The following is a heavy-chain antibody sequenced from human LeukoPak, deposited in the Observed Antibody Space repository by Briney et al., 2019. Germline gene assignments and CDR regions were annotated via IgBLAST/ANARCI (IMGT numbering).Heavy chain of an antibody. V-gene: IGHV3-74*01. CDR2: IKSDGNIT. CDR1: GFTFNNYW. J-gene: IGHJ4*02. CDR3: GRSGDFWSGSGVAY. Sequence: PGGSLRLSCAASGFTFNNYWMYWVRQAPGKGLVWVSQIKSDGNITNYADSVKGRFTISRDNAKNTLFLQMNSLRAEDTAVYYCGRSGDFWSGSGVAYWGQGTLVTVSS. D-gene: IGHD3-3*01.